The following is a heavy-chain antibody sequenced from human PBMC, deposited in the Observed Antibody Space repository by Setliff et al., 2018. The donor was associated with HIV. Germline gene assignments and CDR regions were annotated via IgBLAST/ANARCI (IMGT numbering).Heavy chain of an antibody. D-gene: IGHD3-10*01. Sequence: LSLTCAVYGGSLSGHYWTWIRQPPGEGLEWIGEINHSGKTNYNPSLKSRVTISVDTSKNQFSLKVTSVTAADTAVYYCTRRRGPMVRGVDPTPSYYFDYWGQGTLVTVS. CDR2: INHSGKT. CDR1: GGSLSGHY. J-gene: IGHJ4*02. CDR3: TRRRGPMVRGVDPTPSYYFDY. V-gene: IGHV4-34*01.